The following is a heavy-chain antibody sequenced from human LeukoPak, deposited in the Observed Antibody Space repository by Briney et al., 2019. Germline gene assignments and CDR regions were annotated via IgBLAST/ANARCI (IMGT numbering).Heavy chain of an antibody. CDR2: INPNSGGT. Sequence: GASVKVSCKASGYTFTSYGISWVRQAPGQGLEWMGWINPNSGGTNYAQKFQGRVTMTRDTSISTAYMELSRLRSDDTAVYYCARDTPSRAAAAGYFDYWGQGTLVTVSS. V-gene: IGHV1-2*02. CDR1: GYTFTSYG. D-gene: IGHD6-13*01. CDR3: ARDTPSRAAAAGYFDY. J-gene: IGHJ4*02.